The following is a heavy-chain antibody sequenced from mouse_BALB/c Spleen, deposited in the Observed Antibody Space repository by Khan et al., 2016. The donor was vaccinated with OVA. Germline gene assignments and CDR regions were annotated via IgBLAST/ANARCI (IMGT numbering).Heavy chain of an antibody. CDR2: IDPFNGST. CDR3: ARYGTSSWFAY. Sequence: VQLKESGPELMKPGASVKISCKASGYSFTTYYIHWVKQSHGKSLEWIGYIDPFNGSTTYNQKFKGKATLTVDKSSSTAYMHLSSLTSEDSAVYYCARYGTSSWFAYWGQGTLVTVSA. J-gene: IGHJ3*01. CDR1: GYSFTTYY. V-gene: IGHV1S135*01. D-gene: IGHD1-1*01.